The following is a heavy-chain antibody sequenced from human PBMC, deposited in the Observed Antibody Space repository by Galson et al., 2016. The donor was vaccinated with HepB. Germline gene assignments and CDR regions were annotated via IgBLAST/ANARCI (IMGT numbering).Heavy chain of an antibody. D-gene: IGHD3-22*01. J-gene: IGHJ5*02. V-gene: IGHV4-59*08. CDR3: ASRRNYYDSSGYYSDWCDP. Sequence: SETLSLTCTVSGGSISSYYWSWIRRPPGKGLEWIGYIYYSGSTNYNPSLKSRVTISVDTSKNQFSLKLGSVTAADTAVFYCASRRNYYDSSGYYSDWCDPWGHGTLVTVSS. CDR1: GGSISSYY. CDR2: IYYSGST.